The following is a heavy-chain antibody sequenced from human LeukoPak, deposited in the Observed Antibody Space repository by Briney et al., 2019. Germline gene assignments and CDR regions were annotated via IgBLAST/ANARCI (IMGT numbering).Heavy chain of an antibody. CDR3: AREGPRGNSQFDY. J-gene: IGHJ4*02. D-gene: IGHD2/OR15-2a*01. V-gene: IGHV3-33*01. Sequence: GGPLRLSCAASGFTFSSYGMHWVRQAPGKGLEWVALIWYDGSNKYYADSVKGRLTISRDNSKNTLYLQMNSLRAEDTAVYYCAREGPRGNSQFDYWGQGTLVTVSS. CDR1: GFTFSSYG. CDR2: IWYDGSNK.